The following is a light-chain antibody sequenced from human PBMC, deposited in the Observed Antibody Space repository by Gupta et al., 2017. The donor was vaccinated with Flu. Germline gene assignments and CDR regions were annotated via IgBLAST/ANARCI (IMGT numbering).Light chain of an antibody. J-gene: IGLJ2*01. CDR1: SSDVGGYNY. V-gene: IGLV2-14*01. CDR2: EVS. CDR3: SSYTSSSTPS. Sequence: QSALTQPASVSGSPGQSITISCTGTSSDVGGYNYVSWYQQHPGKAPKLMIYEVSNRPSGVSNRVSGSKSGNTASLNISGLQAEDEADEDCSSYTSSSTPSFGGGTKLTVL.